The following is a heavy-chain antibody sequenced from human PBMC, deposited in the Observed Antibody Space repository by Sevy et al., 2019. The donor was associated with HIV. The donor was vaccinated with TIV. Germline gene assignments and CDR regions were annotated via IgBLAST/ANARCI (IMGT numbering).Heavy chain of an antibody. CDR1: GGIFRSNA. Sequence: ASVKVSCKASGGIFRSNAISWVRQAPGQGLEWMGGIIAAFGNTNYAPKFQGRVTVSADESRSTAYMELSSLRSEDTAVYYCARDKYYYVSGSFDYWGQGTQVTVSS. V-gene: IGHV1-69*13. J-gene: IGHJ4*03. D-gene: IGHD3-10*01. CDR2: IIAAFGNT. CDR3: ARDKYYYVSGSFDY.